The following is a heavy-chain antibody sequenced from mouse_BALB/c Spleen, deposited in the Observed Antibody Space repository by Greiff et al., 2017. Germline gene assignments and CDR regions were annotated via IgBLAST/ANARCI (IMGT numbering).Heavy chain of an antibody. V-gene: IGHV5-17*02. CDR3: ARSDYDWYFDV. Sequence: EVMLVESGGGLVQPGGSRKLSCAASGFTFSSFGMHWVRQSPEKGLEWVAYLSSGSSTIYYADTVKGRFTISRDNPKNTLFLQMTSLRSEDTAMYYCARSDYDWYFDVWGAGTTVTVAS. CDR1: GFTFSSFG. J-gene: IGHJ1*01. D-gene: IGHD2-4*01. CDR2: LSSGSSTI.